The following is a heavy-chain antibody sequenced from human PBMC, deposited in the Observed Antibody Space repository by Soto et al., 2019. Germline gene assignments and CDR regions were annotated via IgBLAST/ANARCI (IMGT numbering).Heavy chain of an antibody. J-gene: IGHJ6*02. Sequence: SETLSLTCTVSGGSISSGGYYWSWIRQHPGKGLEWIGYIYYSGSTYYNPSLKSRVTISVDTSKNQFSLKLSSVTAADTAVYYCAREDRDRETGLVPAAIDGMDVWGQGTTVTVSS. D-gene: IGHD2-2*01. CDR2: IYYSGST. CDR3: AREDRDRETGLVPAAIDGMDV. CDR1: GGSISSGGYY. V-gene: IGHV4-31*03.